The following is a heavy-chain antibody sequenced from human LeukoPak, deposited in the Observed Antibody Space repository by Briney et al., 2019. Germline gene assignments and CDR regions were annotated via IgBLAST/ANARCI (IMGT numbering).Heavy chain of an antibody. D-gene: IGHD6-19*01. Sequence: SETLSLTCTVSGGFISSGGYYWSWIRQHPGKGLEWIGYIYYSGSTYYNPSLKSRVTISVDTSKNQFSLKLSSVTAADTAVYYCARGRSSGWYKDYYYYYGMDVWGQGTTVTVSS. CDR3: ARGRSSGWYKDYYYYYGMDV. V-gene: IGHV4-31*03. J-gene: IGHJ6*02. CDR2: IYYSGST. CDR1: GGFISSGGYY.